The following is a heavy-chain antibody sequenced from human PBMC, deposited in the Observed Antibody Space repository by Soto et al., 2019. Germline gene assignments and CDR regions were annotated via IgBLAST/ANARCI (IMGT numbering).Heavy chain of an antibody. CDR1: GFTFSSHW. CDR3: ARDGVDAGLYFDY. CDR2: INQGGSVK. V-gene: IGHV3-7*01. J-gene: IGHJ4*02. Sequence: EVQLVESGGGLVQPGGSLRLSCTASGFTFSSHWMCWVRQAPGKGLEWVATINQGGSVKYYVDSVKGRFTISRDNAKNSLYLQVNSLRVEDTAVYYCARDGVDAGLYFDYWGQGALVTVSS. D-gene: IGHD2-15*01.